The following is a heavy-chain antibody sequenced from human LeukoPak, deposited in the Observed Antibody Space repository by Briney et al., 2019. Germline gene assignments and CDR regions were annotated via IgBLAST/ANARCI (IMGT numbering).Heavy chain of an antibody. CDR1: GFTFSSYS. J-gene: IGHJ4*02. CDR3: ARGPLTIIGYCSGGSCHGTFDY. D-gene: IGHD2-15*01. CDR2: ISSSSSYI. V-gene: IGHV3-21*01. Sequence: GGSLRLSCAASGFTFSSYSMNWVRQAPGKGLEWVSSISSSSSYIYYADSVKGRFTISRDNAKNSLYLQMNSLRAEDTAVYYCARGPLTIIGYCSGGSCHGTFDYWGQGTLVTVSS.